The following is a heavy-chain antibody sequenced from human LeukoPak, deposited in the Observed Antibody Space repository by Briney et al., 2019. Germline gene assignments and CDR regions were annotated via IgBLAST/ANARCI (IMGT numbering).Heavy chain of an antibody. CDR1: GYTITSYG. CDR3: ARGALHYDFWSGYFYRESEQNDY. Sequence: GASVKVSCKASGYTITSYGISWVRQAPGQGLEWMGWISAYNGNTNYAQKLQGRVTMTTDTSTSTAYMELRSLRSDDTAVYYCARGALHYDFWSGYFYRESEQNDYWGQGTLVTVSS. D-gene: IGHD3-3*01. J-gene: IGHJ4*02. V-gene: IGHV1-18*01. CDR2: ISAYNGNT.